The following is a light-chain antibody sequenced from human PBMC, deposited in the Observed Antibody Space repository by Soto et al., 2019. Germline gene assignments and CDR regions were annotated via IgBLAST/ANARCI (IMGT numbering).Light chain of an antibody. CDR3: SSWTSSTTQV. J-gene: IGLJ3*02. CDR2: EVN. V-gene: IGLV2-14*02. Sequence: QSALTQPASVSGSPGQSITISCTGSSSDVGRYNIVSWYQQHPGKAPKLMIYEVNNRPSGVSNRFSGSKSGNTASLTISGLQAEDEADYYCSSWTSSTTQVLGGGTKLTVL. CDR1: SSDVGRYNI.